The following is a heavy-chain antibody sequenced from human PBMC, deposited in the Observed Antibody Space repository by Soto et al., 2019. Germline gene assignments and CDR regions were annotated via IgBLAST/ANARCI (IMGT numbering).Heavy chain of an antibody. D-gene: IGHD5-18*01. CDR1: GGTFSSYA. Sequence: ASVKVSCKASGGTFSSYAISWVRQAPGQGLEWMGGIIPIFGTANYAQKFQGRVTITAEESTSTPYMELSSLRSEDTAVYYGARDWAWDGYNSHYYGMDVWGQGTKVTVYS. V-gene: IGHV1-69*13. J-gene: IGHJ6*02. CDR2: IIPIFGTA. CDR3: ARDWAWDGYNSHYYGMDV.